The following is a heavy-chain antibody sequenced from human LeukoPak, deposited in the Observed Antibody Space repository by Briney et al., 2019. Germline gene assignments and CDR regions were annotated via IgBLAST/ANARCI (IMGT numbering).Heavy chain of an antibody. V-gene: IGHV3-48*04. Sequence: PGGSLRLSCAASGFTFSSYSMNWVRQAPGKGLEWVSYISSSSSTIYYADSVKGRFTISRDNAKNSLYLQMNSLRAEDTAVYYCAREWDSGSYARGYAFDIWGQGTMVTVSS. J-gene: IGHJ3*02. CDR1: GFTFSSYS. CDR2: ISSSSSTI. CDR3: AREWDSGSYARGYAFDI. D-gene: IGHD1-26*01.